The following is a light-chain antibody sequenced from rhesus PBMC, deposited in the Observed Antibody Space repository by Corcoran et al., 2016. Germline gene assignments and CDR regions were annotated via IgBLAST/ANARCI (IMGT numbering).Light chain of an antibody. CDR2: YVT. V-gene: IGKV1-25*01. Sequence: DIQMTQSPSSVSASVGDRVTITCRASQDITSYLAWYQQKPGKAPQLLFYYVTTLQSGVPSRFSGSGSVTEFTLTISSLQPEDFATYYCQQYNGLPWTFGQGTKVEIK. CDR3: QQYNGLPWT. CDR1: QDITSY. J-gene: IGKJ1*01.